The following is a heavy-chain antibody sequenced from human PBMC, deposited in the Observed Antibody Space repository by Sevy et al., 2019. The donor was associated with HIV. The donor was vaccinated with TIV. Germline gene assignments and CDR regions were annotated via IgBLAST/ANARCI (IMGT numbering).Heavy chain of an antibody. D-gene: IGHD2-15*01. J-gene: IGHJ4*02. CDR1: GFTFKYHG. CDR2: ISIDGSNK. V-gene: IGHV3-30*18. Sequence: GGSLRLSCAASGFTFKYHGMHWVRQAPGKGLEWLSLISIDGSNKYYADSVKGRFTISRDNAKNTVSVQMNSLRPEETATYYCAKDGGHIEIDYWGQGILVTVSS. CDR3: AKDGGHIEIDY.